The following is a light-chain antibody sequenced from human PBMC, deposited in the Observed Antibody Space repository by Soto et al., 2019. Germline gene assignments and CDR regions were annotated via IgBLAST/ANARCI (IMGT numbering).Light chain of an antibody. CDR2: GAS. Sequence: EIVMTQSPVTLSASPGERVTLSCRASQSVNINLAWYQQRHGQAPRVLIYGASNRASGIPDKFSGSGSGTDFTLPISSLEPDDFALYFCQQYKDWPPLTFGGGTRVEIK. CDR3: QQYKDWPPLT. CDR1: QSVNIN. J-gene: IGKJ4*01. V-gene: IGKV3D-15*01.